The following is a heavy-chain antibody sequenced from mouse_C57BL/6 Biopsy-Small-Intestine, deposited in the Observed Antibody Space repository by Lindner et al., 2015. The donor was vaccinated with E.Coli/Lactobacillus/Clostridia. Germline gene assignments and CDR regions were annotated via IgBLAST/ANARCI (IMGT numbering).Heavy chain of an antibody. J-gene: IGHJ4*01. CDR1: GFTFSDFY. V-gene: IGHV7-1*01. Sequence: VQLQESGGGLVQSGRSLRLSCVTSGFTFSDFYMEWIRQVPGKGLEWIAASRNKANDYSTEYSASVKGRFIVSRDTSQTVLYLQMNALRVEDTGIYFCVRDLGAMDYWGQGTSVTVSS. D-gene: IGHD4-1*01. CDR2: SRNKANDYST. CDR3: VRDLGAMDY.